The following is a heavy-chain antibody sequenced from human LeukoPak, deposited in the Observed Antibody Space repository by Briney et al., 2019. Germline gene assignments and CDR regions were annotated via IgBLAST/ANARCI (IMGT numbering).Heavy chain of an antibody. V-gene: IGHV4-38-2*02. CDR2: IYHSGST. J-gene: IGHJ3*02. CDR1: GYSISSGYY. Sequence: SETLSLTCTVSGYSISSGYYWGWIRQPPGKGLEWIGSIYHSGSTYYNPSLKSRATISVDTSKNQFSLKLSSVTAADTAVYYCAREMTYDAFDIWGQGTMVTVSS. D-gene: IGHD2-21*02. CDR3: AREMTYDAFDI.